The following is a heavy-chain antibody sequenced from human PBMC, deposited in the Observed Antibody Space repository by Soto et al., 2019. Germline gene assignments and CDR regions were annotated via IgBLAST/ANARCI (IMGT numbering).Heavy chain of an antibody. Sequence: GGSLRLSCAASGFTFSSYAMSWVRQAPGKGLEWVSAISGSGGSTHYADSVKGRFTISRDNSKNTLYLQMNSLRAEDTAVYYCAEGSTSSGWSLWGQGTLVTVSS. D-gene: IGHD6-19*01. CDR1: GFTFSSYA. CDR3: AEGSTSSGWSL. CDR2: ISGSGGST. J-gene: IGHJ4*02. V-gene: IGHV3-23*01.